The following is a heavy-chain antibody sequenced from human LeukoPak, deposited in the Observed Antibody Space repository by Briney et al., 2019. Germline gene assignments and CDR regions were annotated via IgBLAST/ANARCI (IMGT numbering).Heavy chain of an antibody. CDR2: IIPIFGTA. Sequence: PVKVSCKASGGTFSSYAISWVQQAPGQGLEWMGGIIPIFGTANYAQKFQGRVTITADESTSTAYMELSSLRSEDTAVYYCARSRYSIVGATTFDYWGQGTLVAVSS. V-gene: IGHV1-69*13. CDR1: GGTFSSYA. J-gene: IGHJ4*02. CDR3: ARSRYSIVGATTFDY. D-gene: IGHD1-26*01.